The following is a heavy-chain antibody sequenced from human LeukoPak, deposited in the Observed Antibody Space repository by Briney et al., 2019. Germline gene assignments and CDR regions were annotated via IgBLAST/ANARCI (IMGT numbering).Heavy chain of an antibody. Sequence: GGSMRLSCAASGFTFSSYAMSWVRQAPGKGLEWVSAISGSGGSTYYADSVKGRFTISRDNSKNTLYLQMNSLRAEDTAVYYCAKDPNYDYVWGGFDYWGQGTLVTVSS. CDR3: AKDPNYDYVWGGFDY. V-gene: IGHV3-23*01. CDR1: GFTFSSYA. J-gene: IGHJ4*02. CDR2: ISGSGGST. D-gene: IGHD3-16*01.